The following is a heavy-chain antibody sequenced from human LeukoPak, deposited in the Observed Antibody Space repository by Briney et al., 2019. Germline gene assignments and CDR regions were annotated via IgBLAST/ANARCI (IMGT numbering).Heavy chain of an antibody. CDR1: GYTFTGYY. V-gene: IGHV1-2*02. J-gene: IGHJ5*02. CDR2: INPNSGGT. Sequence: ASVKVSCKASGYTFTGYYMHWVRQAPGQGLEWMGWINPNSGGTNYAQKFQGRVSMTRDTSISTAYMELSRLRSDDTAVYYCARDHRVGLNWFVPWGQGTLVTVSS. D-gene: IGHD1-26*01. CDR3: ARDHRVGLNWFVP.